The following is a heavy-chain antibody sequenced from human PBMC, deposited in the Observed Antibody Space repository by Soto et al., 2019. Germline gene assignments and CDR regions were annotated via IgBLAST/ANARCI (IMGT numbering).Heavy chain of an antibody. D-gene: IGHD7-27*01. CDR1: GGSVSSGSYY. V-gene: IGHV4-61*01. J-gene: IGHJ2*01. Sequence: SETLSLTCTVSGGSVSSGSYYWSWIRQPPGKGLEWIGYIYYSGSTNYNPSLKSRVTISVDTSKNQFSLKLSSVTAADTAVYYCASELGRDWYCDLWGRGTLVTVSS. CDR2: IYYSGST. CDR3: ASELGRDWYCDL.